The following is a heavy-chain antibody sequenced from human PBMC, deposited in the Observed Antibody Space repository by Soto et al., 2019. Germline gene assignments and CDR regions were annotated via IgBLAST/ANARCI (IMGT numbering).Heavy chain of an antibody. CDR1: GGSISSYY. J-gene: IGHJ4*02. CDR2: IYYSGST. CDR3: ARGRYYYDSSGYYSHFDY. Sequence: QVQLQESGPGLVKPSETLSLTCTVSGGSISSYYWSWIRQPPGKGLEWIGYIYYSGSTNYNPSLKSRVNISVDTSKNQFSLKLSSVTAADTAVYYCARGRYYYDSSGYYSHFDYWGQGTLVTVSS. D-gene: IGHD3-22*01. V-gene: IGHV4-59*01.